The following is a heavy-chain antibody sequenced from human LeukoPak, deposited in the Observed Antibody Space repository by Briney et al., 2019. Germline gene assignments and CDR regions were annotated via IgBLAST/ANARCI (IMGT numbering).Heavy chain of an antibody. Sequence: PGGSLRLSCAASGFTFSNAWMNWVRQAPGKGLEWVGHIKSKTDGGTTDYAAPVKDRFTISRDDSKTTLYLQMNSLKTEDTALYYCTTGRTYWGQGTLVTVSS. V-gene: IGHV3-15*01. CDR1: GFTFSNAW. CDR2: IKSKTDGGTT. CDR3: TTGRTY. J-gene: IGHJ4*02.